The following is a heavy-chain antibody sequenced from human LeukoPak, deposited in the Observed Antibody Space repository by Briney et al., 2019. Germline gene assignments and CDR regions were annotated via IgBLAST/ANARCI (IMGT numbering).Heavy chain of an antibody. D-gene: IGHD3-22*01. V-gene: IGHV3-7*03. CDR1: EFTFRSYW. CDR3: ARVGTYYYDSSGYYQGGYFDL. Sequence: GESLRLSCAASEFTFRSYWMSWVRQAPGKGLEWVANINQDGSEKYYVDSVKGRFTISRDNAKNSLYLQMNSLRAEDTAVYYCARVGTYYYDSSGYYQGGYFDLWGRGTLVTVSS. CDR2: INQDGSEK. J-gene: IGHJ2*01.